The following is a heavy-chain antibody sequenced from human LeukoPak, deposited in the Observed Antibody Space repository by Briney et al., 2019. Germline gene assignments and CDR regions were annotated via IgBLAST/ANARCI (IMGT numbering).Heavy chain of an antibody. V-gene: IGHV1-2*02. Sequence: ASVKVSCKASGYTFTGYYMHWVRQAPGQGLEWMGWINPNSGGTNYAQKFQGRVTMTRDTSTSTAYMELSRLRSDDTAVYYCARGTRAVVVTAIPTLWYWGQGTLVPVSS. CDR2: INPNSGGT. J-gene: IGHJ4*02. CDR1: GYTFTGYY. D-gene: IGHD2-21*02. CDR3: ARGTRAVVVTAIPTLWY.